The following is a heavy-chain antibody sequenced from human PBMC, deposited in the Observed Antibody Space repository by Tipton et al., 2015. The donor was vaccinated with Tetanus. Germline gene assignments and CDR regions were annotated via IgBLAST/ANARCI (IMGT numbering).Heavy chain of an antibody. V-gene: IGHV1-8*01. J-gene: IGHJ5*01. Sequence: QSGPEVKKPGASVKVSCKAFGYAFASYDLNWVRQASGQGLEWLGYMNPKTGPAGYAQKFQGRVTITADTSTGTIYMDLSSLISDDTAVYYCVRPDRYCSGGSCYLALDSWGQGTLITVSS. CDR2: MNPKTGPA. CDR1: GYAFASYD. D-gene: IGHD2-15*01. CDR3: VRPDRYCSGGSCYLALDS.